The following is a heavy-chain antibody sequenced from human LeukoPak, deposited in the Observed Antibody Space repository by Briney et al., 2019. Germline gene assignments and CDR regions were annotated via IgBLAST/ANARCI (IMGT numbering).Heavy chain of an antibody. CDR3: AKDWGSEFASGSSYLDY. J-gene: IGHJ4*02. Sequence: GGSLRLSCAASGFTFSSYGMHWVRQAPGKGLEWVAVISYDGSNKYYADSVKGRFTISRDNSKNTLYLQMNSLRAEDTAVYYCAKDWGSEFASGSSYLDYWGQGTLVTVS. CDR1: GFTFSSYG. V-gene: IGHV3-30*18. D-gene: IGHD3-10*01. CDR2: ISYDGSNK.